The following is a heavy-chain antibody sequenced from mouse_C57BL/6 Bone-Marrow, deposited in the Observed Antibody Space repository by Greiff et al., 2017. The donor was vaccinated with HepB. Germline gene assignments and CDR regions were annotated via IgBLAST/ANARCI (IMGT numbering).Heavy chain of an antibody. CDR3: ARVGESWLRAMDY. J-gene: IGHJ4*01. Sequence: DVQLQESGPGLVKPSQSLSLTCSVTGYSITSGYYWNWIRQFPGNKLEWMGYISYDGSNNYNPSLKNRISITRDTSKNQFFLKLNSVTTEDTATYYCARVGESWLRAMDYWGQGTSVTVSS. CDR1: GYSITSGYY. D-gene: IGHD2-2*01. CDR2: ISYDGSN. V-gene: IGHV3-6*01.